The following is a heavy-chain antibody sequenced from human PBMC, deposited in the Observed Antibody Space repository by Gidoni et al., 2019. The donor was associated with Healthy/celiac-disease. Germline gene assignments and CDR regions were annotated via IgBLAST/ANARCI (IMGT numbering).Heavy chain of an antibody. Sequence: EVQLVESGGGLVQPGGSLRLSCAASGFPFSSYWMHWVRQAPGKGLVWVSRINSDGSSTSYADSVKGRFTISRDNAKNTLYLQMNSLRAEDTAVYYCARHHDYRREQLLDYWGQGTLVTVSS. V-gene: IGHV3-74*01. J-gene: IGHJ4*02. CDR1: GFPFSSYW. D-gene: IGHD4-4*01. CDR2: INSDGSST. CDR3: ARHHDYRREQLLDY.